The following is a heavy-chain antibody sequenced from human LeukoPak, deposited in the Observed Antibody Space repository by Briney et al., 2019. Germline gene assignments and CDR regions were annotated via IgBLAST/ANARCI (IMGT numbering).Heavy chain of an antibody. V-gene: IGHV3-48*03. CDR2: ISSSGSTI. Sequence: GGSLRLSCAASGFTFSSYEMNWVRQAPGKGLEWVSYISSSGSTIYYADSVKGRFTISRDNSKNTLYLQMNSLRAEDTAVYYCAKERYCTASSCYPAEYFQHWGQGTLVTVSS. D-gene: IGHD2-15*01. J-gene: IGHJ1*01. CDR1: GFTFSSYE. CDR3: AKERYCTASSCYPAEYFQH.